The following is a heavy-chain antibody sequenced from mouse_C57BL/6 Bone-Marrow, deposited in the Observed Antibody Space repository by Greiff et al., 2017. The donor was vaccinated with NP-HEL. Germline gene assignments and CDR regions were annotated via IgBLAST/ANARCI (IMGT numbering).Heavy chain of an antibody. CDR2: ISSGGSYT. CDR3: ARRGYYGSWFAY. CDR1: GFTFSSYG. V-gene: IGHV5-6*01. D-gene: IGHD1-1*01. J-gene: IGHJ3*01. Sequence: EVQRVESGGDLVKPGGSLKLSCAASGFTFSSYGMSWVRQTPDKRLEWVATISSGGSYTYYPDSVKGRFTISRDNAKNTLYLQMSSLKSEDTAMYYCARRGYYGSWFAYWGQGTLVTVSA.